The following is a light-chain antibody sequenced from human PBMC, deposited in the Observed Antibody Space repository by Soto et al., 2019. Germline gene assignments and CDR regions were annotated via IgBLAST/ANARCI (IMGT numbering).Light chain of an antibody. Sequence: QSALTQPPSASGSPGQSVTISCTGTSSDVGGYNYVSWYQHHPGKAPKLMLYEVNTRPSGVPDRFSGSKSGNTASLTVSGLQAEDEADYYCSSYAGSNIYLVFGGGTKLTVL. J-gene: IGLJ3*02. CDR1: SSDVGGYNY. CDR2: EVN. V-gene: IGLV2-8*01. CDR3: SSYAGSNIYLV.